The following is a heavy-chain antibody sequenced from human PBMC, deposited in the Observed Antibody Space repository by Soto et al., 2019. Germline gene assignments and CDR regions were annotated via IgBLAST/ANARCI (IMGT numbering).Heavy chain of an antibody. Sequence: GGSLRLSCTASGFTFSSYAMSWVRQAPGKGLEWVSVIRFDGSNTYYADSVKGRFTISRDNSKNTLYLQMNSLRAEDTAVYYCARALYRPEDYYYGMDVWGQGTTVTVSS. CDR1: GFTFSSYA. D-gene: IGHD2-8*01. J-gene: IGHJ6*02. CDR3: ARALYRPEDYYYGMDV. CDR2: IRFDGSNT. V-gene: IGHV3-33*08.